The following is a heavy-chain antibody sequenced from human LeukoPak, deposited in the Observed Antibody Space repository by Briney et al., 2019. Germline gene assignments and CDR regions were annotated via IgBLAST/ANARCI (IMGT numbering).Heavy chain of an antibody. J-gene: IGHJ6*02. Sequence: ASVKVSCKASGYTFTSYGISWVRQAPGQGLEWMGWISAYNGNTNYAQKPQGRVTMTTDTSTSTAYMELRSLRSDDTAVYYCARDSPTATDYYYYYGMDVWGQGTTVTVSS. V-gene: IGHV1-18*01. CDR2: ISAYNGNT. D-gene: IGHD5-18*01. CDR1: GYTFTSYG. CDR3: ARDSPTATDYYYYYGMDV.